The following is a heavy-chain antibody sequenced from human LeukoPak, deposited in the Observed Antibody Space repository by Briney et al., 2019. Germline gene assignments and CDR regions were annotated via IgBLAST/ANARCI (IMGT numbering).Heavy chain of an antibody. CDR2: ISGSDGRT. J-gene: IGHJ4*02. V-gene: IGHV3-23*01. Sequence: TGGSLRLSCAASGFTFSSYAMNWVRQAPGKGLEWASAISGSDGRTHFADSVKGRFTMSRDNSKNTLYLQMNSLRAEDTAVYYCAKDHIFDYWGQGTLVTVSS. CDR1: GFTFSSYA. CDR3: AKDHIFDY.